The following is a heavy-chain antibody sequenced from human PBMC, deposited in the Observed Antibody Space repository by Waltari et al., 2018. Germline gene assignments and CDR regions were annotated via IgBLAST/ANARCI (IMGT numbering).Heavy chain of an antibody. CDR1: GFTFGDYA. V-gene: IGHV3-49*04. J-gene: IGHJ4*02. CDR2: IRSNADGGTT. Sequence: EVQLVESGGGLVQPGRSLRLSCAVSGFTFGDYALSWVRQAPGQGLEWVGLIRSNADGGTTEYAASVKGRFTISRDDSKSIAFLQMNGLQTDDTAVYYCTRGPVAIFGFVMPFEHWGQGTLVTVTS. CDR3: TRGPVAIFGFVMPFEH. D-gene: IGHD3-3*01.